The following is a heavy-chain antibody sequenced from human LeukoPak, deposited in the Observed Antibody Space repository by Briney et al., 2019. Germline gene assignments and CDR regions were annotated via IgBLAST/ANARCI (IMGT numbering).Heavy chain of an antibody. V-gene: IGHV3-33*01. CDR3: ARDHSSRWYYFDY. J-gene: IGHJ4*02. CDR2: IWYDGSNK. Sequence: GGSLRLSCAASGFTFSSYGMHWVRQAPGKGLEWVAVIWYDGSNKNHGDSVKGRFTISRDNSKNTLYLQMNSLRAEDTAVYYCARDHSSRWYYFDYWGKGKLVTVSS. CDR1: GFTFSSYG. D-gene: IGHD6-13*01.